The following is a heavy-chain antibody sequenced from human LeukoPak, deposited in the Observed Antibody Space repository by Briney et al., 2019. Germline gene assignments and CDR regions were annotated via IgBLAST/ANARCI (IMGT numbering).Heavy chain of an antibody. CDR3: TTGLWELPDY. CDR1: GFTFSDAW. D-gene: IGHD1-26*01. V-gene: IGHV3-15*01. J-gene: IGHJ4*02. CDR2: IKSKTDGGTT. Sequence: GGSLRLSCVGSGFTFSDAWMSWVRQAPGKGLEWVGRIKSKTDGGTTDYAAPVKGRFTISRDDSKNTLYLQMNSLKTEDTAVYYCTTGLWELPDYWGQGTLVTVSS.